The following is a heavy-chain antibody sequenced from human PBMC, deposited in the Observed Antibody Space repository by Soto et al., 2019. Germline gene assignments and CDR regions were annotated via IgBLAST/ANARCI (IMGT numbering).Heavy chain of an antibody. CDR3: ARGNQNQLRFLEWLPYYYYGMDV. J-gene: IGHJ6*02. V-gene: IGHV1-69*01. CDR2: IIPIFGTA. Sequence: QVQLVQSGAEVKKPGSSVKVSCKASGGTFSSYAISWVRQAPGQGLEWMGGIIPIFGTANYAQKFQGRVTITADESTSTAYMELSSLRSEDTAVYYCARGNQNQLRFLEWLPYYYYGMDVWGQGTTVTVSS. CDR1: GGTFSSYA. D-gene: IGHD3-3*01.